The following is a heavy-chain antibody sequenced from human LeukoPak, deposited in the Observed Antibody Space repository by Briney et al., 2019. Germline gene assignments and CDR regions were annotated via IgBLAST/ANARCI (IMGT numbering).Heavy chain of an antibody. D-gene: IGHD3-22*01. Sequence: ASVKVSCKASGYTFTSYDINWVRQATGQGLERMGWMNPNSGNTGYAQKFQGRVTMTRNTSISTAYMELSSLRSEDTAVYYCARGSYYYDSSAIPVHYWGQGTLVTVSS. CDR3: ARGSYYYDSSAIPVHY. J-gene: IGHJ4*02. CDR2: MNPNSGNT. V-gene: IGHV1-8*01. CDR1: GYTFTSYD.